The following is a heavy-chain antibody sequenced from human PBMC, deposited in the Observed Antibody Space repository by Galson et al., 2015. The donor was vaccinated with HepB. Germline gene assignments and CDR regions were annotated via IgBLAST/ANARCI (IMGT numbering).Heavy chain of an antibody. V-gene: IGHV3-7*03. D-gene: IGHD4-17*01. Sequence: SLRLSCAASGFTFSTYWMSWVRQAPGKGLEWVANIMQDGTEKHYVDSVKGRFTISRDNAKNSLYLQMNSLRAEDTAVYYCAIAPGYGDYDCWGQGTLVTVSS. CDR2: IMQDGTEK. J-gene: IGHJ4*02. CDR3: AIAPGYGDYDC. CDR1: GFTFSTYW.